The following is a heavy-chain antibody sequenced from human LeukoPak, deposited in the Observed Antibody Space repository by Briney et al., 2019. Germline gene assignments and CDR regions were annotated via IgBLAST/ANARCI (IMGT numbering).Heavy chain of an antibody. J-gene: IGHJ4*02. CDR1: GGTFSSYA. CDR3: ARESGAYSSSWDFDY. Sequence: ASVKVSCKASGGTFSSYAISWVRQAPGQGLERMGGIIPIFGTANYAQKFQGRVTITADESTSTAYMELSSLRSEDTAVYYCARESGAYSSSWDFDYWGQGTLVTVSS. V-gene: IGHV1-69*13. D-gene: IGHD6-13*01. CDR2: IIPIFGTA.